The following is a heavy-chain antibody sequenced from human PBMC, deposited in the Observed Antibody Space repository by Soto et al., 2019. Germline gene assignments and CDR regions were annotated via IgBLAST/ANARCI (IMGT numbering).Heavy chain of an antibody. J-gene: IGHJ3*02. CDR2: ISSSSSYI. V-gene: IGHV3-21*01. D-gene: IGHD1-26*01. CDR3: ARESEDSGSYYARSNAFDI. CDR1: GFTFSSYS. Sequence: GGSLRLSCAASGFTFSSYSMNWVRQAPGKGLEWVSSISSSSSYIYYADSVKGRFTISRDNAKNSLYLQMNSLRAEDTAVYYCARESEDSGSYYARSNAFDIWGQGTMVTVSS.